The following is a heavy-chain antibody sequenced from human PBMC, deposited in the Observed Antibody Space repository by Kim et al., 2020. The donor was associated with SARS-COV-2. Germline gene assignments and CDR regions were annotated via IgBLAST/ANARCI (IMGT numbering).Heavy chain of an antibody. Sequence: SETLSLTCSVYGGSLRSSSYYWGWFRQPPGQGLEWLGSIFFSGTTYYNPSLKSRLTMSVDTSPNQFSLNLNSVTAADTAVYFCARLWVTYYDSSKGFDYWGQGALVTVSS. V-gene: IGHV4-39*01. J-gene: IGHJ4*02. CDR3: ARLWVTYYDSSKGFDY. D-gene: IGHD3-3*01. CDR2: IFFSGTT. CDR1: GGSLRSSSYY.